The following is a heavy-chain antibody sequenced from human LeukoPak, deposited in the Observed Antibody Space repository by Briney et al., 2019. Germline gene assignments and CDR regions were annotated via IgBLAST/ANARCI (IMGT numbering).Heavy chain of an antibody. V-gene: IGHV4-39*07. CDR1: GGSISRSGYY. J-gene: IGHJ6*03. CDR3: ARASYYYDSSGYYLYYYYMDV. D-gene: IGHD3-22*01. CDR2: IYYSGST. Sequence: SETLSLTCTVSGGSISRSGYYWGWIRQTPGKGLEWIGSIYYSGSTYYKSSLKSRVTISLDTSKNQFSLKLSSVTAADTAVYYCARASYYYDSSGYYLYYYYMDVWGKGTTVTVSS.